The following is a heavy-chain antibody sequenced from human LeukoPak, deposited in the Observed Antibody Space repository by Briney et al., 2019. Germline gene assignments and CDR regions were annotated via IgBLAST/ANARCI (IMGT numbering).Heavy chain of an antibody. D-gene: IGHD4-17*01. CDR1: GYSFTSYW. V-gene: IGHV5-51*01. CDR2: IYPADSHP. CDR3: GRPAIPYGRKDAFDI. Sequence: ESLXXSCKGSGYSFTSYWIGWVRQMPGKGLEWVGIIYPADSHPRYSPSFQGQVSISVDKSSSTAYLQWSSLKASDTAMYYCGRPAIPYGRKDAFDIWGQGTMVTVSS. J-gene: IGHJ3*02.